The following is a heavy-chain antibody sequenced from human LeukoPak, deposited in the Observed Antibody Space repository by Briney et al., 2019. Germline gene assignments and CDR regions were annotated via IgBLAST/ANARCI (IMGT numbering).Heavy chain of an antibody. CDR3: ARDRDNVAGTRGYFDY. D-gene: IGHD6-19*01. CDR1: GFTFSNYS. J-gene: IGHJ4*02. CDR2: ISSRSSYI. Sequence: GGSLRLSCAASGFTFSNYSMNWFGQAPGKGLEWVSSISSRSSYIYYADSVKGRFTISRDNSKNTLYLQMNSLRAEDTAVYYCARDRDNVAGTRGYFDYWGQGTLVTVSS. V-gene: IGHV3-21*01.